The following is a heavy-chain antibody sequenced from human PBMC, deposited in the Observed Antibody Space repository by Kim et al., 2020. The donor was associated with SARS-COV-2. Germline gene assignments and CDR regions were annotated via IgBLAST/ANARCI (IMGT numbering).Heavy chain of an antibody. CDR2: INHSGST. D-gene: IGHD3-3*01. CDR3: ARGHKDYDFWSGYYGPISYYYYYGMDV. J-gene: IGHJ6*02. Sequence: SETLSLTCAVYGGSFSGYYWSWIRQPPGKGLEWIGEINHSGSTNYNPSLKSRVTISVDTSKNQFSLKLSSVTAADTAVYYCARGHKDYDFWSGYYGPISYYYYYGMDVWGQGTTVTVSS. CDR1: GGSFSGYY. V-gene: IGHV4-34*01.